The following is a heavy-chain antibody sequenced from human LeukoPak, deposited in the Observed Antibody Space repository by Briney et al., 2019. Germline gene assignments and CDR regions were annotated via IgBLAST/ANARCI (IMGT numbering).Heavy chain of an antibody. CDR3: AKTHYYDSSGYYLPAH. D-gene: IGHD3-22*01. Sequence: GGSLRLSCAASGFTFSSYSMNWVRQAPGKGLEWVSAISGSGGSTYYADSVKGRFTISRDNSKNTLYLQMNSLRAEDTAVYYCAKTHYYDSSGYYLPAHWGQGTLVTVSS. J-gene: IGHJ1*01. V-gene: IGHV3-23*01. CDR2: ISGSGGST. CDR1: GFTFSSYS.